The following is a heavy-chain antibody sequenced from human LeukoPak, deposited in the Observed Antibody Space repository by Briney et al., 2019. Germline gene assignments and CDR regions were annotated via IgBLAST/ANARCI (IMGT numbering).Heavy chain of an antibody. D-gene: IGHD2-15*01. CDR2: IYYSGST. V-gene: IGHV4-59*12. Sequence: MPSETLSLTCTVSGGSISSYYWSWIRQPPGKGLEWIGYIYYSGSTNYNPSLKSRVTMSVDTSKNQFSLKLSSVTAADTAVYYCAKDRGGPNYYYVDVWGKGTTVTVSS. CDR1: GGSISSYY. J-gene: IGHJ6*03. CDR3: AKDRGGPNYYYVDV.